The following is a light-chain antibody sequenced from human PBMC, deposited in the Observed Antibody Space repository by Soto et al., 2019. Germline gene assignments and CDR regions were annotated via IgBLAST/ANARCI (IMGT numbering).Light chain of an antibody. Sequence: DVQLTQSPSSLSASVGDTVTINCRASQSIGVYLHWYQQKPGKAPNLLIHAASSLQGGVPSRFGGRGSGTDFTHTISSLQPEDFATYYCQQSSRTPRTFGQGTKVECK. J-gene: IGKJ1*01. CDR3: QQSSRTPRT. CDR1: QSIGVY. CDR2: AAS. V-gene: IGKV1-39*01.